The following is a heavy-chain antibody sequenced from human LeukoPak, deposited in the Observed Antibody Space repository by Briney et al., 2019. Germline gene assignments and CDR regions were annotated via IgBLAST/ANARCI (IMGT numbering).Heavy chain of an antibody. V-gene: IGHV1-46*01. J-gene: IGHJ5*02. D-gene: IGHD2-8*01. Sequence: ASVKVSCKASGYTFTGYYMHWVRQAPGQGLEWMGIINPSGGSTSYAQKFQGRVTMTRDMSTSTVYMELSSLRSEDTAVYYCARGGDIVLMVPGEGFDPWGQGTLVTVSS. CDR1: GYTFTGYY. CDR2: INPSGGST. CDR3: ARGGDIVLMVPGEGFDP.